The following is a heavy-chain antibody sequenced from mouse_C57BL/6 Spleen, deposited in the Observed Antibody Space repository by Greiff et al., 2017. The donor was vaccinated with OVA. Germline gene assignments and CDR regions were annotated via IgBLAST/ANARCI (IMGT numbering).Heavy chain of an antibody. CDR1: GYTFTDYY. CDR3: ARGGYFEV. Sequence: VQLQQSGPELVKPGASVKISCKASGYTFTDYYMNWVKQSHGKSLEWIGDINPNNGGTSYNQKFKGKATLTVDKSSSTAYMELRSLTSEDSAVYYCARGGYFEVWGTGTTVTVSS. CDR2: INPNNGGT. J-gene: IGHJ1*03. V-gene: IGHV1-26*01.